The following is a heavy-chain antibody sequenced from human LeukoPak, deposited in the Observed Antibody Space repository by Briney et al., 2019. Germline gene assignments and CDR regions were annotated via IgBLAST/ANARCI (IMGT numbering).Heavy chain of an antibody. Sequence: HPGGSLRLSCAASGFTFDDYAMHWVRQAPGKGLEWVSGISWNSGSIGYADSVKGRFTISRDNAKNSLYLQMNSLRAEDTAVYYCAKVSSGWYLSAFDIWGQGTMVTVSS. J-gene: IGHJ3*02. CDR3: AKVSSGWYLSAFDI. V-gene: IGHV3-9*01. CDR1: GFTFDDYA. CDR2: ISWNSGSI. D-gene: IGHD6-19*01.